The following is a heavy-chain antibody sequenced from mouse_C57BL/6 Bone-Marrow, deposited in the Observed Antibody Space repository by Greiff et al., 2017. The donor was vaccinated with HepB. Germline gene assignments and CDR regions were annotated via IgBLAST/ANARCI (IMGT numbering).Heavy chain of an antibody. D-gene: IGHD4-1*01. CDR3: AKFQNWTWCAY. Sequence: QVQLQQSGAELMKPGASVKLSCKATGYTFTGYWIAWVKQRPGHGLEWIGEILPGSGSTNYNEKFKGKATFTADTSSNTAYMQLSSLTTEDSAIYDWAKFQNWTWCAYWGQGTLVTVSA. J-gene: IGHJ3*01. CDR2: ILPGSGST. V-gene: IGHV1-9*01. CDR1: GYTFTGYW.